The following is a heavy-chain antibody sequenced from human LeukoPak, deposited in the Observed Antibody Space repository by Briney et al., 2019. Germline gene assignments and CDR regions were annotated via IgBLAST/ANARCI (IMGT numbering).Heavy chain of an antibody. Sequence: ASVKVSCKASGYSFSSYYMHWVRQAPGQGLEWTGIINPSGDSTTYAQKFQGRVTMTRDTSTRTVYMELSSLRSDDTAVYYCARENDYGNNWFDPWGQGTLVTVSS. CDR1: GYSFSSYY. CDR2: INPSGDST. J-gene: IGHJ5*02. CDR3: ARENDYGNNWFDP. D-gene: IGHD4-17*01. V-gene: IGHV1-46*01.